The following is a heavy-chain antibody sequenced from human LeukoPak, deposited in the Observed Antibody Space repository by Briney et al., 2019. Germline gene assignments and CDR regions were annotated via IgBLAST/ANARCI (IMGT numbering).Heavy chain of an antibody. CDR3: AKARRAPYYYDSSGYPYYFDY. Sequence: GGSLRLSCAASGFTFSSYAMSWVRQAPGKGLEWVSAISGSGGSTYYADSVKDRFTISRDNSKNTLYLQMNSLRAEDTAVYYCAKARRAPYYYDSSGYPYYFDYWGQGTLVTVSS. CDR1: GFTFSSYA. D-gene: IGHD3-22*01. V-gene: IGHV3-23*01. CDR2: ISGSGGST. J-gene: IGHJ4*02.